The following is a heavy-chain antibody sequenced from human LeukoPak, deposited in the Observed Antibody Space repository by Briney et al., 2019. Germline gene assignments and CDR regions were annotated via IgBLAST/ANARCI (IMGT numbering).Heavy chain of an antibody. CDR1: GFTFSSYA. CDR2: ISGSGGST. D-gene: IGHD1-26*01. J-gene: IGHJ4*02. CDR3: AKDRKKFKGSYSGLYFDY. Sequence: GGSLRRSCAASGFTFSSYAMSWVRQAPGKGLEWVSAISGSGGSTYYADSVKGRFTISRDNSKNTLYLQMNSLRAEDTAVYYCAKDRKKFKGSYSGLYFDYWGQGTLVTVSS. V-gene: IGHV3-23*01.